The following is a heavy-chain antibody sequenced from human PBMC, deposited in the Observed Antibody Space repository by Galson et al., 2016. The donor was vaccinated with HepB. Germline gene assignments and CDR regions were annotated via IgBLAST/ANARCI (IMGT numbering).Heavy chain of an antibody. CDR2: INGASGAT. J-gene: IGHJ6*02. V-gene: IGHV1-3*01. CDR1: GYTFTSHT. CDR3: VRTVHSTTYYVCYYGVDV. Sequence: SVKVSCKASGYTFTSHTIHWVRQAPGQKFEWLAWINGASGATRYSQKFEGRVILTRDTSASTAYMALNGLRSEDTAVYYCVRTVHSTTYYVCYYGVDVWGQGTTVTVSS. D-gene: IGHD2/OR15-2a*01.